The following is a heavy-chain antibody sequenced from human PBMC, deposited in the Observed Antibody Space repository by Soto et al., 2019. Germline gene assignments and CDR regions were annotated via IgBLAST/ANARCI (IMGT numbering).Heavy chain of an antibody. J-gene: IGHJ4*02. CDR1: GFTFGTYA. CDR2: TPGSGGSA. V-gene: IGHV3-23*01. Sequence: GGSLRLSCAASGFTFGTYAMNWVRQAPGKGLEWVSSTPGSGGSAYYADSVRGRFTISRDNSKNTDYLQLDSLRPEDSAIYYCAKGGSSGWFYFDFWGQGTQVTVSS. D-gene: IGHD6-19*01. CDR3: AKGGSSGWFYFDF.